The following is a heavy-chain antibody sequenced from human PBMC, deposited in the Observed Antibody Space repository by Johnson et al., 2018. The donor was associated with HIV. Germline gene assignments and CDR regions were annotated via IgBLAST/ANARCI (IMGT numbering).Heavy chain of an antibody. CDR3: ARDLVVGDHSTPLTHAFDI. CDR2: ISYDGSNK. J-gene: IGHJ3*02. CDR1: GFTFSSYP. V-gene: IGHV3-30-3*01. Sequence: QVQLVESGGGVVQHGRSLRLSCAASGFTFSSYPMHWVRQAPGKGLEWVAVISYDGSNKYYADSVKGRFTISRDNSKNTLYLQMNSLRAEDTALYYCARDLVVGDHSTPLTHAFDIWGQGTMVTVSS. D-gene: IGHD1-26*01.